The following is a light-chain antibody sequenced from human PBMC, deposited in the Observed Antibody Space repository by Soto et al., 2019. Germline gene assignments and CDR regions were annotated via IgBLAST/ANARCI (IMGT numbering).Light chain of an antibody. CDR1: QSVRSRY. Sequence: EVVLTQSPVTLSLSPGGKATLSCRASQSVRSRYLAWYQQKPGQAPRLLIYGASSRATGIPDRFSGSESGADFTLTISRLEPEDFAVYYCQQYYNSPWTLGQGTKVDIK. CDR2: GAS. V-gene: IGKV3-20*01. CDR3: QQYYNSPWT. J-gene: IGKJ1*01.